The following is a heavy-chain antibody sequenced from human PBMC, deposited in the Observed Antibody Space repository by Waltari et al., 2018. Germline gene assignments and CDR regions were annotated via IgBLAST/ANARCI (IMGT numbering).Heavy chain of an antibody. D-gene: IGHD1-7*01. Sequence: EVQLVESGGGLVQPGGSLRLAGAPSGFPFSTFWMHWVRQAPGKGLEWVANIKQDGSVKYYVDSVKGRFTISRDNAKNSLYLQMNSLRAEDTAVYYCTRGGNSLWDYWGQGTLVTVSS. CDR2: IKQDGSVK. CDR1: GFPFSTFW. CDR3: TRGGNSLWDY. V-gene: IGHV3-7*01. J-gene: IGHJ4*02.